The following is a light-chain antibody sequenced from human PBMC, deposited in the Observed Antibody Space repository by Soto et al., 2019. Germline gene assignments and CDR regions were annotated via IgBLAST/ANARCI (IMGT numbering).Light chain of an antibody. V-gene: IGKV3-11*01. CDR3: QQRSNWPPVKT. CDR2: DAS. Sequence: EIVLTQSPATLSLSPGERATLSCRASQSVSSYLALYQQKPGQAPRLLIYDASNRATGIPARFSGSGSGTDFTLTISSLEPEDFAVYYCQQRSNWPPVKTFGPGTKVDIK. CDR1: QSVSSY. J-gene: IGKJ3*01.